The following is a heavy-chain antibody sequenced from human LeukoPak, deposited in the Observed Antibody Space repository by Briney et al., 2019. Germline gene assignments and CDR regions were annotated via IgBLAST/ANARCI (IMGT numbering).Heavy chain of an antibody. CDR1: GYTFTSYD. J-gene: IGHJ6*03. Sequence: ASVKVSCKASGYTFTSYDINWVRQATGQGLEWMGWMNPNRGNTGYAQKFQGRVTITRNTSISTAYMELSSLRSQDTAVYYCARGGKYRGYNYGKHYYYYYMDVWGKGTTVTVSS. D-gene: IGHD5-18*01. V-gene: IGHV1-8*03. CDR3: ARGGKYRGYNYGKHYYYYYMDV. CDR2: MNPNRGNT.